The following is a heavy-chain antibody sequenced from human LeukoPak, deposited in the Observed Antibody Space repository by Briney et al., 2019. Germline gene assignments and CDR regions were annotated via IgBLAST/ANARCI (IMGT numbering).Heavy chain of an antibody. CDR1: GGSISSYY. CDR2: IYTSGST. J-gene: IGHJ5*02. CDR3: ARTPYSSSWTRWWFDP. Sequence: SETLSLTCTVSGGSISSYYWSWIRQPAGKGLEWIGRIYTSGSTNYNPSLKSRVTISVDTSKNQFSLKLSSVTAADTAVYYCARTPYSSSWTRWWFDPWGQGTLVTVSS. V-gene: IGHV4-4*07. D-gene: IGHD6-13*01.